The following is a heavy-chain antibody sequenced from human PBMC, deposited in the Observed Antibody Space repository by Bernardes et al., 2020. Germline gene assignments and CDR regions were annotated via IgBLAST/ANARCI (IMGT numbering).Heavy chain of an antibody. V-gene: IGHV3-23*01. D-gene: IGHD2-2*01. Sequence: GGSLRLSCAASGFTLSSYAMSWVRPAPGEGLEWVSAISGGGGSTYFADSVKGRFTISRDNSKNTLYLQMSLRAEDTAVYYCAKGSQYCGSPSCSSPYYYYAMDVWGQGTTVTVSS. CDR2: ISGGGGST. J-gene: IGHJ6*02. CDR3: AKGSQYCGSPSCSSPYYYYAMDV. CDR1: GFTLSSYA.